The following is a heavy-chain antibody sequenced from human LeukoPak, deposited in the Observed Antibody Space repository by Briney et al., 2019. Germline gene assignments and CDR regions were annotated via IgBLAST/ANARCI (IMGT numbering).Heavy chain of an antibody. J-gene: IGHJ3*02. CDR3: TRDSYDFDSNGSVDI. Sequence: GGSLRLSCAASGFTFSSYSMNWVRQAPGKGLEWVSSISSSSSYIYYADSVKGRFTISRDDAKSTLYLQMNSLRVEDTAVYYCTRDSYDFDSNGSVDIWGQGTMVTVSS. CDR2: ISSSSSYI. D-gene: IGHD3-22*01. CDR1: GFTFSSYS. V-gene: IGHV3-21*04.